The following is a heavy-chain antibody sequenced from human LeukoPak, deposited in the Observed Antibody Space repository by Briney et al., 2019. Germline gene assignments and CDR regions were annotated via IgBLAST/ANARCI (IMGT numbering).Heavy chain of an antibody. Sequence: SETLSLTCTVSGGSISSYYWSWIRQPPGKGLEWIGYIYYSGSTNYNPSLKSRVTISVDTSKNQFSLKLSSVTAADTAVYYCARDLGYYDSSGYPSRGWFDPWGQGTLVTVFS. J-gene: IGHJ5*02. CDR3: ARDLGYYDSSGYPSRGWFDP. V-gene: IGHV4-59*01. D-gene: IGHD3-22*01. CDR2: IYYSGST. CDR1: GGSISSYY.